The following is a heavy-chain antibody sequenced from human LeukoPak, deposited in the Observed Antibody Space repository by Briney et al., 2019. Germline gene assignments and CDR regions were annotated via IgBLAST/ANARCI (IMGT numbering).Heavy chain of an antibody. CDR2: IYYSGSS. CDR1: GGSINNGGYY. V-gene: IGHV4-31*03. D-gene: IGHD3-10*01. J-gene: IGHJ6*02. Sequence: SQTLSLTCTVSGGSINNGGYYWSWIRQHPVKGLEWIGYIYYSGSSYYNPSLRSRVTISVDTSKNQFSLKLSSVTAADTAVYYCARAGLVWFGEFLRGMDVWGQGTTVTVSS. CDR3: ARAGLVWFGEFLRGMDV.